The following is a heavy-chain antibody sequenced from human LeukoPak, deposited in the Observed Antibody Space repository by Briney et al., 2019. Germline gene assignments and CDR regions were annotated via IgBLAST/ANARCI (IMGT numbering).Heavy chain of an antibody. Sequence: SGGSLRLSCAASGFTFSSYAMSWVRQAPGKGLEWVAVISYDGSNKFYADSVKGRFTISRDNSTNTLCLQMNSLRAEDTAVYYCAREFHNWYFNLWGRGTLVTVSS. CDR3: AREFHNWYFNL. J-gene: IGHJ2*01. CDR2: ISYDGSNK. CDR1: GFTFSSYA. V-gene: IGHV3-30-3*01.